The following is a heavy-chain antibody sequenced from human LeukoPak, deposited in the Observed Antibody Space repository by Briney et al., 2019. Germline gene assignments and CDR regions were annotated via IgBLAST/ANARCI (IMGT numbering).Heavy chain of an antibody. V-gene: IGHV3-30*02. J-gene: IGHJ4*02. CDR2: IRYDGSEK. CDR1: GFTFSSYD. CDR3: ARSGGGLGNYFDY. Sequence: GGSLRLSCAASGFTFSSYDIHWVRQAPGKGLEWVALIRYDGSEKYYADSVKGRFTISRDNAKNSLYLLMNSLRAEDTAVYYCARSGGGLGNYFDYWGQGTLVTVSS. D-gene: IGHD3-16*01.